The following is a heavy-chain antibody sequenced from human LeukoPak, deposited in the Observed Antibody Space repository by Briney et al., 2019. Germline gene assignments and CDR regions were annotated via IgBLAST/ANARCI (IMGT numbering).Heavy chain of an antibody. J-gene: IGHJ6*03. CDR2: VYHTGSA. D-gene: IGHD3-16*01. Sequence: SETLSLTCTVSGSSITSEYWGWLRQTPEKGLEWIGSVYHTGSAYKNPSLESRVAFSVDTSKNQFSLQVMSVTAADTAVYYCARTLGVLDYYYMDVWGRGNAVTVSS. CDR3: ARTLGVLDYYYMDV. V-gene: IGHV4-38-2*02. CDR1: GSSITSEY.